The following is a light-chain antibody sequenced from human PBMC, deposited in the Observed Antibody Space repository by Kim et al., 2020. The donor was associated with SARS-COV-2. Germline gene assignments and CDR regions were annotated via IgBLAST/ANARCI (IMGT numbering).Light chain of an antibody. CDR3: CSYASSGTLI. J-gene: IGLJ2*01. Sequence: QSALTQPASVSGSPGQSITISCTGTSSDVGNYNYVSWYQHHPGEAPKVMIYDVTKRPSGVSNRFFGSKSGNTASLTISGLQTEDEADYYCCSYASSGTLIFGRGTQLTVL. CDR1: SSDVGNYNY. CDR2: DVT. V-gene: IGLV2-14*03.